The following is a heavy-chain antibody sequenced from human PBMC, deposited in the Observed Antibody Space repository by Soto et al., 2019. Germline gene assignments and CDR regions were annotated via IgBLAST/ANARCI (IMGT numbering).Heavy chain of an antibody. CDR2: IYYSGST. V-gene: IGHV4-59*01. D-gene: IGHD2-15*01. Sequence: QVQLQESGPGLVKPSETLSLTCTVSGGSISSYYWSWIRQPPGKGLEWIGYIYYSGSTNYNPSLKSPVTISVDTSKNQFSLKLSSVTAADTAVYYCARAVVVAATLSSWFDPWGQGTLVTVSS. CDR3: ARAVVVAATLSSWFDP. J-gene: IGHJ5*02. CDR1: GGSISSYY.